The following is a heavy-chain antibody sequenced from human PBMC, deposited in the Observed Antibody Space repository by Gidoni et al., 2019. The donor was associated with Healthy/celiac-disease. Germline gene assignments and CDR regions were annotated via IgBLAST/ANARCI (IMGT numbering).Heavy chain of an antibody. D-gene: IGHD3-10*01. Sequence: QVQLQESGPGLVQPSETLSLTCTVSGASIGSAFWSWIRQPPGRGLEYIGYIYSSGTTNYNPSLRGRLFISIDTSKNQFSLSLSSVTAAETAVYYCARARPGSLDYWGRGTLVTVSS. CDR3: ARARPGSLDY. J-gene: IGHJ4*02. V-gene: IGHV4-59*01. CDR1: GASIGSAF. CDR2: IYSSGTT.